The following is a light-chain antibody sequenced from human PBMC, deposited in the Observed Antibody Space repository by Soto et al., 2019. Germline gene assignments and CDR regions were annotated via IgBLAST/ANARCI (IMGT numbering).Light chain of an antibody. Sequence: DIQITQNTSSLSASVGDRVTISCRASQTIATSLCWFQQKPGEAPKFLIYGASNLQSGVPSRFSGSGSGTEFTLTISSLQPEDFAFYYCQQSYSIPVTFGGGTKVDIK. CDR1: QTIATS. CDR3: QQSYSIPVT. CDR2: GAS. J-gene: IGKJ4*01. V-gene: IGKV1-39*01.